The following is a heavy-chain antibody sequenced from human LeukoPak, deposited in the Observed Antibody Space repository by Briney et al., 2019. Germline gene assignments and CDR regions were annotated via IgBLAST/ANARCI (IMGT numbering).Heavy chain of an antibody. Sequence: GGSLRLSCAASEFTFNNYWMHWDRQAPGKGLVWVSRIKNDGKITTYADSVKGRFTTSRDNAKNTFYLQMNSLRVEDTAVYYCLLIILGGSSQHWGQGTLVTVSS. V-gene: IGHV3-74*01. CDR1: EFTFNNYW. CDR2: IKNDGKIT. D-gene: IGHD3-3*01. J-gene: IGHJ1*01. CDR3: LLIILGGSSQH.